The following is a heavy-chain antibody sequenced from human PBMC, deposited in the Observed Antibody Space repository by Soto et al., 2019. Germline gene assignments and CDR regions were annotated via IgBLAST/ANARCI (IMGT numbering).Heavy chain of an antibody. Sequence: GGSLRLSCAASGFTFSSYGMHWVRQAPGKGLEWVAVISYDGSNKYYADSVKGRFTISRDNSKNTLYLQMNSLRAEDTAVYYCAKAGYCSGGSCHAFDIWGQGTMVTVSS. CDR2: ISYDGSNK. CDR1: GFTFSSYG. D-gene: IGHD2-15*01. J-gene: IGHJ3*02. V-gene: IGHV3-30*18. CDR3: AKAGYCSGGSCHAFDI.